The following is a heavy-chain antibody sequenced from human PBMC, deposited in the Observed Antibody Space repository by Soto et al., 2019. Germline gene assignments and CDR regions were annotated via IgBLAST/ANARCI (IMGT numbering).Heavy chain of an antibody. J-gene: IGHJ4*02. Sequence: SETLSLTCSISGGSFSSYHWSWIRQPPGKGLEWIGYIFYSGSTTYNPSLKSRVTISLDTSKNQFSLKVSSVTAADTAVYYCARDLFGDGYNFRYWGQGTQVTVPS. CDR2: IFYSGST. V-gene: IGHV4-59*01. CDR3: ARDLFGDGYNFRY. D-gene: IGHD5-12*01. CDR1: GGSFSSYH.